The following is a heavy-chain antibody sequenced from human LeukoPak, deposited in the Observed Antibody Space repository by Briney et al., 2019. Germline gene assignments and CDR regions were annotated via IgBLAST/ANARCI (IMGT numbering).Heavy chain of an antibody. D-gene: IGHD5-18*01. CDR1: GFTFSSYA. CDR3: ANDLSRYSYGSGDY. V-gene: IGHV3-23*01. Sequence: PGGSLRLSCAASGFTFSSYAMSWVRQAPGKGLEWVSAISGSGGSTYYADSVKGRFTISRDNSKNTLYLQMNSLRAEDTAVYYCANDLSRYSYGSGDYWGQGTLVTVSS. J-gene: IGHJ4*02. CDR2: ISGSGGST.